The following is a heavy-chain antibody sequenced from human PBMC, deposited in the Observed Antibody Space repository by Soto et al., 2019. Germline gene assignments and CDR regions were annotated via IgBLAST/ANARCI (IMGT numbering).Heavy chain of an antibody. J-gene: IGHJ6*02. V-gene: IGHV1-69*01. CDR1: GGTFSSYA. CDR3: ARASILLYGDYVGAARTYYYYGMDV. CDR2: IIPIFGTA. D-gene: IGHD4-17*01. Sequence: QVQLVQSGAEVKKPGSSVKVSCKASGGTFSSYAISWVRQAPGQGLEWMGGIIPIFGTANYAQKFQGRVTITADESTSTAYMELSSLRSEDTAVYYCARASILLYGDYVGAARTYYYYGMDVWGQGTTVTVSS.